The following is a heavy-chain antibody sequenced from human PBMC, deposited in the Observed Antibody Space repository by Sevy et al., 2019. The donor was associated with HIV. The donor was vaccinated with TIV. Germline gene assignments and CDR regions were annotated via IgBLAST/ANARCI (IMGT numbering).Heavy chain of an antibody. D-gene: IGHD6-19*01. Sequence: SETLSLTCTVSGASISSSGYYWGWIRQPPGKGLEWIASINYSGITFYNPSLKSRITISADTSKNQFSLDLTSVTAADTDIYYCAGPILTYNNGWSYYDHWGQGTVVTVSS. CDR1: GASISSSGYY. J-gene: IGHJ4*02. CDR3: AGPILTYNNGWSYYDH. CDR2: INYSGIT. V-gene: IGHV4-39*01.